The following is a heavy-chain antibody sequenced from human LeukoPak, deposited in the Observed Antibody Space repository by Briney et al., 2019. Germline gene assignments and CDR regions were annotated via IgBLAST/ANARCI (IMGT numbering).Heavy chain of an antibody. CDR2: INTGNGNT. Sequence: GASVKVSCKASGYTFTSYAMHWVRQAPGQRLECMGWINTGNGNTKYSQKFQGRVTITRDTSASTAYMDLSSLRSEDTAVYYCARGTAAAGTSDYWGQGTLVSVSS. V-gene: IGHV1-3*04. D-gene: IGHD6-13*01. J-gene: IGHJ4*02. CDR3: ARGTAAAGTSDY. CDR1: GYTFTSYA.